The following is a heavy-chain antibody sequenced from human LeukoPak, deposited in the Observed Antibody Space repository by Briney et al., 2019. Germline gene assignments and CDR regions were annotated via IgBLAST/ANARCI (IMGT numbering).Heavy chain of an antibody. Sequence: GGSLRLSCAASGFTFSSYAMSWVRQAPGKGLEWVSAISGSGGSTYYADSVEGRFTISRDNSKNTLYLQMNSLRAEDTAVYYCAKVPRIVGATWYFDYWGQGTLVTVSS. CDR2: ISGSGGST. CDR3: AKVPRIVGATWYFDY. D-gene: IGHD1-26*01. J-gene: IGHJ4*02. CDR1: GFTFSSYA. V-gene: IGHV3-23*01.